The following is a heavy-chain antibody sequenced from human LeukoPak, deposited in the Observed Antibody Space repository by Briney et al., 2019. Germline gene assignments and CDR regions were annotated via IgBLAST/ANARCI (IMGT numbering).Heavy chain of an antibody. V-gene: IGHV3-23*01. Sequence: GGSLRPSCAASGFTFSSYGMTWVRQAPGKGLEWVSGISDSGGTTYYVDSVKGRFTISRDNSKNTLYLQINSLRAEDMALYYCAKSSDGSTSFDQWGQGTLVTVSS. D-gene: IGHD2-2*01. CDR3: AKSSDGSTSFDQ. J-gene: IGHJ4*02. CDR1: GFTFSSYG. CDR2: ISDSGGTT.